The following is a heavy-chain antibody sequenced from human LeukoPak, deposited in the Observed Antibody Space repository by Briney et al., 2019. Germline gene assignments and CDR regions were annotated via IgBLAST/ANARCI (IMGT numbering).Heavy chain of an antibody. CDR1: GFTFSDYY. D-gene: IGHD5-18*01. Sequence: TGGSLRLSCAASGFTFSDYYMSWIRQAPGKGLEWVSYISSSSSYTNYADSVKGRFTISRDNAKNSLYLQMNSLRAEDTAMYYCARGGQLWPTLTDYWGQGTLVTVSS. J-gene: IGHJ4*02. V-gene: IGHV3-11*06. CDR2: ISSSSSYT. CDR3: ARGGQLWPTLTDY.